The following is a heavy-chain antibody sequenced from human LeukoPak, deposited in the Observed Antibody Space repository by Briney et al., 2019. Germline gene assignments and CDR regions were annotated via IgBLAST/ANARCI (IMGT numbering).Heavy chain of an antibody. D-gene: IGHD5-12*01. J-gene: IGHJ4*02. Sequence: GGSLRLSCAASGFTFSSHAMSWVRQAPGKGLEWVSAISGSGGSTYYADSVKGRFTISRDNSKNTLYLQMSSLRAEDTAVYYCAKAPTTFDYFDYWGQGTLVTVSS. CDR3: AKAPTTFDYFDY. CDR2: ISGSGGST. CDR1: GFTFSSHA. V-gene: IGHV3-23*01.